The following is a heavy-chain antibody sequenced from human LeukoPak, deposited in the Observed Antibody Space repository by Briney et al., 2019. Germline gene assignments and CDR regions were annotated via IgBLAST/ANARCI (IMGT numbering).Heavy chain of an antibody. CDR1: Y. V-gene: IGHV1-2*06. Sequence: YMXWGRQAPGQGPEWMGRINPNSGGTNYAQKVQGRVTMTRDTSIRTAYMELSRLRSDDTAVYYCARDRVLLGRRFDYWGQGTLVTVSS. CDR3: ARDRVLLGRRFDY. D-gene: IGHD3-16*01. CDR2: INPNSGGT. J-gene: IGHJ4*02.